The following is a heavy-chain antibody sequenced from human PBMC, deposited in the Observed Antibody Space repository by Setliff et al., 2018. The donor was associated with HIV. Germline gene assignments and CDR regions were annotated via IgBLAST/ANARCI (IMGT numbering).Heavy chain of an antibody. Sequence: SETLSLTCTVSGYSISSGYHWGWIRQPPGKGLEWIGNIYYNGSTYCNPSLKSRVTISVDTSKSQFSLKLTSVTIADTAVYYCARFTSGWYGQYWGQGTLVTVSS. V-gene: IGHV4-38-2*02. CDR3: ARFTSGWYGQY. D-gene: IGHD6-19*01. CDR2: IYYNGST. J-gene: IGHJ4*02. CDR1: GYSISSGYH.